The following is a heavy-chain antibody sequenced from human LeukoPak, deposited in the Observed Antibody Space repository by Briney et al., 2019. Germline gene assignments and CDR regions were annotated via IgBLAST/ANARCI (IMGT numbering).Heavy chain of an antibody. V-gene: IGHV1-69*13. D-gene: IGHD2-2*01. CDR1: GGTFSSYA. CDR2: IIPIFGTA. J-gene: IGHJ6*04. CDR3: AREVGYCSSKPGCSLDV. Sequence: ASVKVSCKASGGTFSSYAISWVRQAPGQGLEWMGGIIPIFGTANNAQKFQGRVTITADESTSTAYMELSSLRSEDTAVYYCAREVGYCSSKPGCSLDVWGKGTTVTVSS.